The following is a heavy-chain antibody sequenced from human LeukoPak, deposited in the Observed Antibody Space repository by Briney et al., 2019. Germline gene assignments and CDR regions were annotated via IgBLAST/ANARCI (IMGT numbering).Heavy chain of an antibody. CDR3: ARARILWRWALDY. J-gene: IGHJ4*02. Sequence: GASVKVSCKASGYTFTSHDINWVRQATGQGLELMGWMNPNSGNTGYAQKFQGRVTMTRNTSISTAYMELSSLRSEDTAVYYCARARILWRWALDYWGQGTLVTVSS. CDR1: GYTFTSHD. V-gene: IGHV1-8*01. D-gene: IGHD3-10*01. CDR2: MNPNSGNT.